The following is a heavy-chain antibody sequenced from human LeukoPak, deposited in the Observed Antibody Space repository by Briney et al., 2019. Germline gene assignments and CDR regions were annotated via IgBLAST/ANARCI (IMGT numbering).Heavy chain of an antibody. D-gene: IGHD3-10*01. Sequence: GGSLRLSCAASGFTFSSYGMHWVRQAPGKGLEWMAVISYDGSNKYYADSVKGRFTISRDNSKNTLYLQMNSLRAEDTAVYYCAKDPKEGFGDPRAGYWGQGTLVTVSS. CDR2: ISYDGSNK. J-gene: IGHJ4*02. CDR1: GFTFSSYG. V-gene: IGHV3-30*18. CDR3: AKDPKEGFGDPRAGY.